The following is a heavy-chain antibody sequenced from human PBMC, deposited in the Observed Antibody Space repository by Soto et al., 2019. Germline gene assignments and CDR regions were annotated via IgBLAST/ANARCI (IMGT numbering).Heavy chain of an antibody. D-gene: IGHD6-13*01. J-gene: IGHJ4*02. V-gene: IGHV4-31*03. CDR1: GGSISSGGYY. CDR3: ARKEAAAGTGLDY. CDR2: IYYSGST. Sequence: QVQLQESGPGLVKPSQTLSLTCTVSGGSISSGGYYWSWIRQHPGKGLEWIGYIYYSGSTYYNPSLKSRITISVATSKNEFSRKLSSVTAAGTAVYYCARKEAAAGTGLDYWGQGTLVTVSS.